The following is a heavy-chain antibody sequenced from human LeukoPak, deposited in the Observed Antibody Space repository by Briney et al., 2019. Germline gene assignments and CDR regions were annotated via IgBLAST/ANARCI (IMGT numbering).Heavy chain of an antibody. CDR1: GFTFSSYG. CDR2: IWYDGSNK. J-gene: IGHJ4*02. CDR3: ARDSVEQQLVL. Sequence: PGRSLRLSCAASGFTFSSYGMHWVRQAPGKGLEWVAVIWYDGSNKYYADSVKGRFTISRDNSKNTLYLQMNCLRAEDTAVYYCARDSVEQQLVLWGQGTLVTVSS. D-gene: IGHD6-13*01. V-gene: IGHV3-33*01.